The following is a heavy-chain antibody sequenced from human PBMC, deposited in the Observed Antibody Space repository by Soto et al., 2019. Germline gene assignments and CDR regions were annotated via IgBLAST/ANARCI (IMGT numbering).Heavy chain of an antibody. CDR3: TTDPSLWFGQYGMDV. CDR2: IKSKTDGGTT. Sequence: PGGSLRLSCAASGFTFSNAWMSWVRQAPGKGLEWVGRIKSKTDGGTTDYAAPVKGRFTISRDDSKNTLYLQMNSLKTEDTAVHYCTTDPSLWFGQYGMDVWGQGTTVTVS. CDR1: GFTFSNAW. D-gene: IGHD3-10*01. V-gene: IGHV3-15*01. J-gene: IGHJ6*02.